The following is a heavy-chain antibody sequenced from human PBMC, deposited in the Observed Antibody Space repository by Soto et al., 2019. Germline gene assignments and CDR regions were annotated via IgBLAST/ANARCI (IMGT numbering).Heavy chain of an antibody. D-gene: IGHD1-1*01. V-gene: IGHV3-53*01. CDR1: GFTVSSNY. CDR3: ARDWKNTDAFDI. CDR2: IYSGGST. J-gene: IGHJ3*02. Sequence: GGSLRLSCAASGFTVSSNYMSWVRQAPGKGLEWVSVIYSGGSTYYADSVKGRSTISRDNSKNTLYLQMNSLRAEDTAVYYCARDWKNTDAFDIWGQGTMVTVS.